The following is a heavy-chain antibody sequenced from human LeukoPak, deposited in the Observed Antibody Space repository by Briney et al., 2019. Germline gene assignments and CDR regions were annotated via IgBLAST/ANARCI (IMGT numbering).Heavy chain of an antibody. CDR2: ISYDGSNK. CDR1: GLTFSSYA. CDR3: ASNRIAADTKGPLGY. J-gene: IGHJ4*02. V-gene: IGHV3-30-3*01. Sequence: PGRSLRLSCAACGLTFSSYAMHWVRQAPGKGLEWVAAISYDGSNKYYADSVKGRFTISRDNSKNTLNLQMNSLRAEDTAVYYCASNRIAADTKGPLGYWGKGTLVTVS. D-gene: IGHD6-13*01.